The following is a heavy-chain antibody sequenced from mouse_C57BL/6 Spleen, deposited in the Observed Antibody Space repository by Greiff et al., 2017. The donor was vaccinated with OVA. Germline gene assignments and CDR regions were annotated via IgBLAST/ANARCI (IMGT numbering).Heavy chain of an antibody. D-gene: IGHD4-1*01. CDR1: GFTFSDYY. CDR2: INYDGSST. Sequence: DVHLVESEGGLVQPGSSMKLSCTASGFTFSDYYMAWVRQVPEKGLEWVANINYDGSSTYYLDSLKSRFIISRDNAKNILYLQMSSLKSEDTATYYCARNWDFYFDYWGQGTTLTVSS. V-gene: IGHV5-16*01. CDR3: ARNWDFYFDY. J-gene: IGHJ2*01.